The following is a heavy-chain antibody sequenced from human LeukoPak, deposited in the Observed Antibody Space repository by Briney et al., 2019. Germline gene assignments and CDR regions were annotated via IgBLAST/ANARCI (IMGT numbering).Heavy chain of an antibody. CDR3: AKAGSSGSTPYYFDY. CDR2: IRYDGSNK. CDR1: GFTFSSYG. J-gene: IGHJ4*02. D-gene: IGHD3-22*01. V-gene: IGHV3-30*02. Sequence: GGSLRLSCAASGFTFSSYGMHWVRQAPGKGLEWVAFIRYDGSNKYYADSVKGRFTISRDNSKNTLYLQMNSLRAEDTAVYYCAKAGSSGSTPYYFDYWGQGTLVTVSS.